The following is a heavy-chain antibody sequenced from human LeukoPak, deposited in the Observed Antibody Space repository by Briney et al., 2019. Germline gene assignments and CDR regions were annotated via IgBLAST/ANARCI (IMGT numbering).Heavy chain of an antibody. CDR2: ISSSSSYI. CDR3: ARDILTGYYLYYYYYMDV. V-gene: IGHV3-21*01. Sequence: GGSLRLSCAASGFTFSSYSMNWVRQAPGKGLEWVSSISSSSSYIYYADSVKGRFTISRDNAKNSLYLQMNSLRAEDTAVYCCARDILTGYYLYYYYYMDVWGKGTTVTVSS. CDR1: GFTFSSYS. J-gene: IGHJ6*03. D-gene: IGHD3-9*01.